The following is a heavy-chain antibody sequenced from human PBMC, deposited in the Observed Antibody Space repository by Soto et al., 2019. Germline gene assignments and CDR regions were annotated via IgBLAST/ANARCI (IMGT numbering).Heavy chain of an antibody. CDR2: IDPSDSYT. J-gene: IGHJ5*01. CDR3: ARVHKNWFDS. CDR1: GYNFTAFW. V-gene: IGHV5-10-1*01. Sequence: GESLKISCKASGYNFTAFWIHWVRQMPGKGLEWLGKIDPSDSYTNYSPSFEGHVTISTDNSITTACLQWSSLRASDTALYFCARVHKNWFDSWAQGTMVTVSS.